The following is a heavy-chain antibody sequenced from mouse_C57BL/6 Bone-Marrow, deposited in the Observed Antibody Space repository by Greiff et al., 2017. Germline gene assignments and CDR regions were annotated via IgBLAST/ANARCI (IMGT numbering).Heavy chain of an antibody. Sequence: QVQLQQSGPELVKPGASVTLSCKASGYTFTSYDINWVKQRPGQGLEWIGWIYPRDGSTKYNETFKGKATLTVDTSSSTAYMELHSLTSEDAAVYFCARDYGSSYWYFDVWGTGTTVTVSS. CDR2: IYPRDGST. D-gene: IGHD1-1*01. CDR1: GYTFTSYD. CDR3: ARDYGSSYWYFDV. V-gene: IGHV1-85*01. J-gene: IGHJ1*03.